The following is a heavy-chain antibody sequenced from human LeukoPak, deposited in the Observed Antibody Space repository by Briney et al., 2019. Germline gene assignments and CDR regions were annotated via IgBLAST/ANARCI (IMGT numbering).Heavy chain of an antibody. Sequence: PGASLRLSCAASGLTFSSYAMSWVRQAPGKGLEWVSAISGSGGSTYYADSVKGRFTISRDNSKNTLYLQMNSLRAEDTAVYYSAKGEHIVVVTATFDYWGQGTLVTVSS. V-gene: IGHV3-23*01. CDR3: AKGEHIVVVTATFDY. J-gene: IGHJ4*02. D-gene: IGHD2-21*02. CDR2: ISGSGGST. CDR1: GLTFSSYA.